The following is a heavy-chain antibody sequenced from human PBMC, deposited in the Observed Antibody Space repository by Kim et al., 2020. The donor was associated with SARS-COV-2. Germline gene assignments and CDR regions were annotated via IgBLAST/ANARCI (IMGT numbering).Heavy chain of an antibody. CDR1: GFNFRTYW. J-gene: IGHJ4*02. Sequence: GGSLRLSCAVSGFNFRTYWMTWVRQAPGKGLEWVANIKRDGTENYLVDTVKGRFTISRDNAKNSIYLQMNSLTADDTAVYFYVRGSHYLDYWGKGTLVTVS. CDR3: VRGSHYLDY. CDR2: IKRDGTEN. V-gene: IGHV3-7*03.